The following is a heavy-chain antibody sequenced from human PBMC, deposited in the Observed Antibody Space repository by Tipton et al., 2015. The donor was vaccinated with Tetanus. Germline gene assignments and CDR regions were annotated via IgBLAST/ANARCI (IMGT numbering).Heavy chain of an antibody. CDR3: AREIRVAAAGASFFDY. CDR2: INHSGST. D-gene: IGHD6-13*01. V-gene: IGHV4-34*01. CDR1: GGSFSGYY. Sequence: TLSLTCAVYGGSFSGYYWSWIRQPPGKGLEWIGEINHSGSTNYNPSLKSRVTISVDTSKNQFSLKLSSVTAADTAVYYCAREIRVAAAGASFFDYWGQGTLVTVSS. J-gene: IGHJ4*02.